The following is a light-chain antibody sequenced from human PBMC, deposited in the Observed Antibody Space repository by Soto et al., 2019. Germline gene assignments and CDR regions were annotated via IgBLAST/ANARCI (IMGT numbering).Light chain of an antibody. V-gene: IGLV1-44*01. Sequence: QSVLTQPPSASGTPGQRVTISCSGSSSNIGSNTVNWYQQLPGTAPKLLISSNDQRPSGVPDRFSGSKSGTSASLAISGLQSDHESDYYCAAWDDSLHAVVFGGGTKLTVL. J-gene: IGLJ2*01. CDR1: SSNIGSNT. CDR2: SND. CDR3: AAWDDSLHAVV.